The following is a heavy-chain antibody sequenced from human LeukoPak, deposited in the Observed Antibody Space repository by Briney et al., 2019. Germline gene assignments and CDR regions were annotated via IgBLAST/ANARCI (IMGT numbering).Heavy chain of an antibody. V-gene: IGHV6-1*01. J-gene: IGHJ4*02. Sequence: SQTLSLTCAISGDSVSSNGVAWNWIRQSPSRGLEWLGRTYYASRWSNDYALSVESRITINPDTSKNQFSLQLNSVTPEDTAVYYCTRGRNSAFDYWGQGTLVTLSS. CDR2: TYYASRWSN. D-gene: IGHD1-14*01. CDR3: TRGRNSAFDY. CDR1: GDSVSSNGVA.